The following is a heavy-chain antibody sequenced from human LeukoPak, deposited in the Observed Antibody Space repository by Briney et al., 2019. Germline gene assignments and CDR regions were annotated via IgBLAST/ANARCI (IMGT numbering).Heavy chain of an antibody. CDR1: GYSSTSYW. CDR2: IYPGDSDT. Sequence: GESLKISCKGSGYSSTSYWIGWVRQMPGKGLDWMGIIYPGDSDTRYSPSFQGQVTISADKSISTAYLQWSSLKASDTAMYYCARRLIDYDSSGYYFDYWGQGTLVTVSS. CDR3: ARRLIDYDSSGYYFDY. D-gene: IGHD3-22*01. V-gene: IGHV5-51*01. J-gene: IGHJ4*02.